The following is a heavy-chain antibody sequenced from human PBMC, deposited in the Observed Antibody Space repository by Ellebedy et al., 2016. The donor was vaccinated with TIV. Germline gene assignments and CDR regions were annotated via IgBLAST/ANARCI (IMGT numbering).Heavy chain of an antibody. Sequence: ASVKVSCXASGYTFTSYGISWVRQAPGQGLEWMGWISVFSGDTNYAQKFLGRVTITADESTSTAYMELSSLRSEDTAVYYCARRLEVAGLYYYYGMDVWGQGTTVTVSS. J-gene: IGHJ6*02. CDR1: GYTFTSYG. D-gene: IGHD6-25*01. V-gene: IGHV1-18*01. CDR2: ISVFSGDT. CDR3: ARRLEVAGLYYYYGMDV.